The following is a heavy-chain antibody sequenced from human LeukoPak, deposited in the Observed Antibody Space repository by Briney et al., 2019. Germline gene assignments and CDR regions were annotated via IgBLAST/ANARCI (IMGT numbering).Heavy chain of an antibody. CDR2: ISGSGGST. CDR3: AKWGYHDYSLYNWFDP. D-gene: IGHD4-11*01. V-gene: IGHV3-23*01. CDR1: GFTFSSYA. J-gene: IGHJ5*02. Sequence: GGSLRLSXAASGFTFSSYAMSWVRQAPGEGLEWVSAISGSGGSTYYADTVKGRVTITRDNSRNTLYLQMNRLRAEDTAVYYCAKWGYHDYSLYNWFDPWGQGTLVTVSS.